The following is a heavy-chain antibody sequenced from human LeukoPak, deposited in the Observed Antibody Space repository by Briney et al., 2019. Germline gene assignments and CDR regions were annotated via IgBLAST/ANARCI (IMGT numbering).Heavy chain of an antibody. D-gene: IGHD1-7*01. V-gene: IGHV4-38-2*02. CDR3: ARETGTAGWFDP. Sequence: PSETLSLTCTVSGYSISSGFCWGWIRQPPGRGLEWIGSICHSGSTYYNPSLKSRVTISIDTSKNQFSLRLNSVTAADTAVYCCARETGTAGWFDPWGQGTLVTVSS. J-gene: IGHJ5*02. CDR2: ICHSGST. CDR1: GYSISSGFC.